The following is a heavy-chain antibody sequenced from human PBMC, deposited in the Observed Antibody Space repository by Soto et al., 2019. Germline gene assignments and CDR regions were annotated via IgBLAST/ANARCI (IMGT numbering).Heavy chain of an antibody. CDR1: GFTFSTYI. CDR3: ARGSYRLDY. D-gene: IGHD3-16*02. J-gene: IGHJ4*02. V-gene: IGHV3-48*01. CDR2: ISSSSSTI. Sequence: GSLRLSCAASGFTFSTYIMNWVRQAPGKGLEWVSYISSSSSTIYSADSVKGRFTISRDNAKNSLFLQMNSLRAEDTAVYYCARGSYRLDYWGQGTLVTVSS.